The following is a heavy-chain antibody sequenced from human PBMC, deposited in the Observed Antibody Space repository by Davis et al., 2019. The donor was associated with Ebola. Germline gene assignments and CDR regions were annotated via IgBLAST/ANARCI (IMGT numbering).Heavy chain of an antibody. CDR2: TSSTSSYT. CDR1: GFTFSDYY. V-gene: IGHV3-11*06. D-gene: IGHD1-1*01. J-gene: IGHJ4*02. Sequence: PGGSLRLSCAASGFTFSDYYMSWIRQTPGKGLEWVSYTSSTSSYTNYADSVKGRFTISRDNAKNSLYLQMNSLRAEDTAVYYCARDTRSVPRLWYFDYWGQGTLVTVSS. CDR3: ARDTRSVPRLWYFDY.